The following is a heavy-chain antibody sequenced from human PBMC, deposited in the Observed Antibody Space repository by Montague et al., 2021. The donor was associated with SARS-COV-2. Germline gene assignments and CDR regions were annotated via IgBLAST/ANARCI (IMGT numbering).Heavy chain of an antibody. D-gene: IGHD2-8*02. V-gene: IGHV4-39*07. CDR1: AGSLSSRSNY. J-gene: IGHJ4*02. CDR2: VDSAGST. CDR3: ARDEYNRYWYKY. Sequence: SETLSLTCTVSAGSLSSRSNYWGWIRQPPGMGLQWIGSVDSAGSTYYSPSVKSRVTISLDTSKNQFSLKLSSVTAAYTAVYYCARDEYNRYWYKYWGQGALVTVSS.